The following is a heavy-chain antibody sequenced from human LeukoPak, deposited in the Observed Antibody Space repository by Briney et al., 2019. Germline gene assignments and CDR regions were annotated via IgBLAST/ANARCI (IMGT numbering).Heavy chain of an antibody. D-gene: IGHD3-16*01. CDR3: ARGWDGGYYFDY. CDR2: IYYSGST. CDR1: GGSFSGYY. V-gene: IGHV4-59*01. Sequence: SETLSLTCAVYGGSFSGYYWSWIRQPPGKGLEWIGYIYYSGSTNYNPSLKSRVTISVDTSKNQFSLKLSSVTAADTAVYYCARGWDGGYYFDYWGQGTLVTVSS. J-gene: IGHJ4*02.